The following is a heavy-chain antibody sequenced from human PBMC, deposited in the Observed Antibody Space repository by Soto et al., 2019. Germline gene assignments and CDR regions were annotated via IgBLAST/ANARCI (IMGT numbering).Heavy chain of an antibody. CDR2: FDPEDGET. Sequence: ASVKVSCKVSGYTLTELSMHWVRQAPGKGLEWMGGFDPEDGETIYAQKFQGRVTMTEDTSTDTAYMELSSLRAEDTAVYYCATLPLLTIFGVVGPDYWGQGTLVTVSS. CDR3: ATLPLLTIFGVVGPDY. J-gene: IGHJ4*02. D-gene: IGHD3-3*01. V-gene: IGHV1-24*01. CDR1: GYTLTELS.